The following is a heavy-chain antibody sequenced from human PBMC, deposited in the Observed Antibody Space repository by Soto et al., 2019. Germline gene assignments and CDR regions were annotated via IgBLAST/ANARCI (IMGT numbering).Heavy chain of an antibody. Sequence: EVQLVESGGGLVKPGGSLRLSCAASGFTFSNAWMNWVRQAPGKGLEWVGRIKSKTDGGTTDYAAPVKGRFTISRDDSKSTLYLQMNSLKTEDTAVYYCTSDMYSGSAHFDYWGQGTLVAVSS. CDR2: IKSKTDGGTT. CDR3: TSDMYSGSAHFDY. V-gene: IGHV3-15*07. D-gene: IGHD1-26*01. CDR1: GFTFSNAW. J-gene: IGHJ4*02.